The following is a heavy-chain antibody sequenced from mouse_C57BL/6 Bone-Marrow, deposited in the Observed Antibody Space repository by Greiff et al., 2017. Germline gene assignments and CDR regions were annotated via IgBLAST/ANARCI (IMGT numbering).Heavy chain of an antibody. CDR3: ARSCENGYYFRFAY. D-gene: IGHD2-3*01. Sequence: QVQLQQSGAELVKPGASVKISCKASGYAFSSYWMNWVKQRPGKGLEWIGQIYPGDGDTNYNGKFKGKATLTADKSSSTAYMQLSSLTSEDSAVYFCARSCENGYYFRFAYWGQGTLVTVSA. CDR2: IYPGDGDT. CDR1: GYAFSSYW. J-gene: IGHJ3*01. V-gene: IGHV1-80*01.